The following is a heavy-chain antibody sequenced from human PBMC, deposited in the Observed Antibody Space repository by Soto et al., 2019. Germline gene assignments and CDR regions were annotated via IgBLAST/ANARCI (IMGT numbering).Heavy chain of an antibody. CDR2: INHSGST. D-gene: IGHD1-20*01. J-gene: IGHJ4*02. CDR1: GGSFSGYY. CDR3: STGNWRSRY. Sequence: QVQLQQWGAGLLKPSETLSLTCAVYGGSFSGYYWHWIRQPPGKGLEWIGEINHSGSTNYNPSLKSQVTISADTSKNQVSLKLSSVTAADTAVYYCSTGNWRSRYWDQGTLVTVSS. V-gene: IGHV4-34*01.